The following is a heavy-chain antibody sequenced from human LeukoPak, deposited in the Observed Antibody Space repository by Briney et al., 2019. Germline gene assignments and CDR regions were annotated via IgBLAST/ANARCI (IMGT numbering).Heavy chain of an antibody. CDR3: ASNPPRTGDFNY. V-gene: IGHV1-8*01. J-gene: IGHJ4*02. CDR1: GYTFTNYD. Sequence: GASVKVSCKTSGYTFTNYDINWVRQATGQGLEWMGWMSPSNGNTGYAQKFQGRVTMTRDTSINTAYMELSSLRSEDTAVYYCASNPPRTGDFNYWGQGALVTVSS. D-gene: IGHD7-27*01. CDR2: MSPSNGNT.